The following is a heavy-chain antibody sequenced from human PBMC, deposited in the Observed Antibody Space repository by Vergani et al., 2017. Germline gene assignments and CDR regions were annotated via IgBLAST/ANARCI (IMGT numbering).Heavy chain of an antibody. V-gene: IGHV4-34*01. CDR2: IDHTGRP. CDR1: GGSFTSYH. CDR3: ARVKTEANGYVYYYDDMDV. D-gene: IGHD2-8*01. J-gene: IGHJ6*02. Sequence: QVQLQQWGGGLLKPSETLSLTCVVNGGSFTSYHWTWIRQSPGEGLEWVGDIDHTGRPDYTPSLKSRLTMSVDKSRNQLSLTLNSVTATDTAVYFCARVKTEANGYVYYYDDMDVWGQGTAVTVS.